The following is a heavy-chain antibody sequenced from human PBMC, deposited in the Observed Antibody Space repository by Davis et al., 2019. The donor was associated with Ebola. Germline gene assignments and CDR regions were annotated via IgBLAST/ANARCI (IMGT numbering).Heavy chain of an antibody. CDR3: ARGVDYGERPPDY. D-gene: IGHD4-17*01. J-gene: IGHJ4*02. V-gene: IGHV4-34*01. CDR1: GGSFSGYY. Sequence: SETLSLTCAVYGGSFSGYYWSWIRQPPGKGLEWIGAINLFGSTNYNPSLKSRVTISVDTSKSQFFLKLTSVTAADTALYSCARGVDYGERPPDYWGQGTLVSVSS. CDR2: INLFGST.